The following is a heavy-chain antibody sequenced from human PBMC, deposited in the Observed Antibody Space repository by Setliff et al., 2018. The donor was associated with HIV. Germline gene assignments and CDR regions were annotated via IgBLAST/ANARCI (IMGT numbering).Heavy chain of an antibody. CDR3: VRPRGDYGDDGMFFDY. CDR2: IYYSGST. Sequence: SETLSLTCNVSGASISSGGYYWTWIRQHPGRGLEWIGYIYYSGSTNYNPSLKSRVTISVDTSKNQFSLKLSSVTAADTAVYYCVRPRGDYGDDGMFFDYWGQGTLVTVSS. D-gene: IGHD4-17*01. CDR1: GASISSGGYY. V-gene: IGHV4-61*08. J-gene: IGHJ4*02.